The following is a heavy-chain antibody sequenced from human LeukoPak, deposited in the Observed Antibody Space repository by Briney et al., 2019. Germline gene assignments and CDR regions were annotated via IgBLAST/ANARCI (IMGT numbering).Heavy chain of an antibody. D-gene: IGHD3-10*01. CDR1: GGSIRSSSYN. V-gene: IGHV4-39*07. Sequence: PSETLSLTCTVSGGSIRSSSYNWGWIRQPPGKGLEWIGSIHYTGTTYYNPSLKSRVTISVDTSKIQFSLKLSSVTAADTAVYYCARTGGGFYFYYYMDVWGKGTTVTVSS. CDR3: ARTGGGFYFYYYMDV. CDR2: IHYTGTT. J-gene: IGHJ6*03.